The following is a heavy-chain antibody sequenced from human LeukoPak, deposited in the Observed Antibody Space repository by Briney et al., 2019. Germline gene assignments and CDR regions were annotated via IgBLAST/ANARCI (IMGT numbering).Heavy chain of an antibody. CDR2: IYHSGST. J-gene: IGHJ6*03. V-gene: IGHV4-4*02. CDR3: ARGRYSSTPYYYYYMDV. CDR1: GGSISSSNW. Sequence: PSETLSLTCAVSGGSISSSNWWSWVRQPPGKGLEWIGEIYHSGSTNYNPSLKSRVTISVDKSKNQFSLKLSSVTAADTAVYYCARGRYSSTPYYYYYMDVWGKGTTVTVSS. D-gene: IGHD6-13*01.